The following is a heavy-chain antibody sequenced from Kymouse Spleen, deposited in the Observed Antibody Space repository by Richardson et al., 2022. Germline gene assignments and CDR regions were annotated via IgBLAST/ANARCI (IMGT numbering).Heavy chain of an antibody. V-gene: IGHV3-7*01. CDR3: ARAYYGSGSYGPYFDY. CDR1: GFTFSSYW. CDR2: IKQDGSEK. J-gene: IGHJ4*02. D-gene: IGHD3-10*01. Sequence: EVQLVESGGGLVQPGGSLRLSCAASGFTFSSYWMSWVRQAPGKGLEWVANIKQDGSEKYYVDSVKGRFTISRDNAKNSLYLQMNSLRAEDTAVYYCARAYYGSGSYGPYFDYWGQGTLVTVSS.